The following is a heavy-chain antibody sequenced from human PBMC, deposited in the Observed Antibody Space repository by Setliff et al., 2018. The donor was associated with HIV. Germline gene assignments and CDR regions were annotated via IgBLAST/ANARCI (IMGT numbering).Heavy chain of an antibody. Sequence: GSLRLSCAASGFTFSNNGMHWVRQAPGKGLEWVALIWYDGSNKYYADSVKGRFTISRDNSKNTLYLQMNSLRAEDTAVYYCAKDLSYYDSSGPIDYWGQGTLVTVSS. CDR3: AKDLSYYDSSGPIDY. V-gene: IGHV3-33*06. J-gene: IGHJ4*02. CDR1: GFTFSNNG. CDR2: IWYDGSNK. D-gene: IGHD3-22*01.